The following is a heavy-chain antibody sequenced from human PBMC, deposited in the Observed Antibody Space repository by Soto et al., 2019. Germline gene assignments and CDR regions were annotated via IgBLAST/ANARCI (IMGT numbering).Heavy chain of an antibody. CDR1: GFTFSSYA. CDR2: ISGSGGST. V-gene: IGHV3-23*01. J-gene: IGHJ1*01. D-gene: IGHD6-25*01. CDR3: AKDPYPRLTTLGEYFQH. Sequence: GRSLRLSCAASGFTFSSYAMSWVRQAPGKVLEWVSAISGSGGSTYYADSVKGRFTISRDNSKNTLYLQMNSLRAEDTAVYYCAKDPYPRLTTLGEYFQHWGQGTLVTVSS.